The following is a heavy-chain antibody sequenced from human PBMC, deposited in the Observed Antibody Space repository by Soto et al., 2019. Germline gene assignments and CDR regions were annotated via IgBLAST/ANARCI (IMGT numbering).Heavy chain of an antibody. CDR2: IYYSGST. V-gene: IGHV4-31*03. J-gene: IGHJ6*02. D-gene: IGHD3-22*01. CDR3: ARDFGYYDSSGSEKYYYYYGMDV. Sequence: TLSLTCTVSGGSISSGGYYWSWIRQHPGXGLEWIGYIYYSGSTYYNPSLKSRVTISVDTSKNQFSLKLSSVTAADTAVYYCARDFGYYDSSGSEKYYYYYGMDVWGQGTTVTVSS. CDR1: GGSISSGGYY.